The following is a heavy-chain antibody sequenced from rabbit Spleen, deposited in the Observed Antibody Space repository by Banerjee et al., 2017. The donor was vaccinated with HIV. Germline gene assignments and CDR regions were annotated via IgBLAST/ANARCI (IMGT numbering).Heavy chain of an antibody. CDR3: ARSLAGYAGVGYATIYNL. Sequence: QSLEESGGDLVKPGASLTLTCTASGVSFSYSSYMCWVRQAPGKGLEWIACIDAGSSGFTHFATWAKGRFTCSKTSSTTVTLQMTRLTAADTATYFCARSLAGYAGVGYATIYNLWGPGTLVTVS. J-gene: IGHJ4*01. CDR1: GVSFSYSSY. V-gene: IGHV1S40*01. D-gene: IGHD4-2*01. CDR2: IDAGSSGFT.